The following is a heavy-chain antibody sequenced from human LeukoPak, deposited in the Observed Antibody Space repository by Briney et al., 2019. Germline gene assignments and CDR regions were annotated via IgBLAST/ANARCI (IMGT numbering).Heavy chain of an antibody. J-gene: IGHJ6*02. CDR2: ISSSGSTI. D-gene: IGHD2-15*01. CDR1: GFTFSSYE. CDR3: AKDIVGSYYYGMDV. Sequence: GGSLRLSCAASGFTFSSYEMNWVRQAPGKGLEWVSYISSSGSTIYYADSVKGRFTISRDNSKNTLYLQMNSLRAEDTAVYYCAKDIVGSYYYGMDVWGQGTTVTVSS. V-gene: IGHV3-48*03.